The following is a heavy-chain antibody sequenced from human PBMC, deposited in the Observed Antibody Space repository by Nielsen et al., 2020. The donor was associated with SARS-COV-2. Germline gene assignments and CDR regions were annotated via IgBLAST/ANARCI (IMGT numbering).Heavy chain of an antibody. Sequence: GESLKISCGASGFTFSSYWMSWVRQAPGKGLEWVSAISGSGGSTYYADSVKGRFTISRDNSKNTLYLQMNSLRAEDTAVYYCAKDALLGSGPYYYYGMDVWGQGTTVTVSS. CDR1: GFTFSSYW. CDR2: ISGSGGST. CDR3: AKDALLGSGPYYYYGMDV. V-gene: IGHV3-23*01. D-gene: IGHD3-10*01. J-gene: IGHJ6*02.